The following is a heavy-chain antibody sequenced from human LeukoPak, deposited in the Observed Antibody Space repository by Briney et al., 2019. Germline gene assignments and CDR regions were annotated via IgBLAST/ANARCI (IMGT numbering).Heavy chain of an antibody. Sequence: GGSLRLSCAASGFTFSSYGMSWVRQAPGKGLEWVSVISGSGSTTYYADSVKGRFTISRDNSKNTLYLQMNSLRAEDTAVYYCARGSRPVVAANSFDYWGQGTLVTVSS. CDR2: ISGSGSTT. J-gene: IGHJ4*02. CDR1: GFTFSSYG. D-gene: IGHD2-15*01. V-gene: IGHV3-23*01. CDR3: ARGSRPVVAANSFDY.